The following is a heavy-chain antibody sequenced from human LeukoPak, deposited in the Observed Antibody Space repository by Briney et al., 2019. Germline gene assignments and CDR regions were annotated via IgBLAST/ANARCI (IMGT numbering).Heavy chain of an antibody. V-gene: IGHV1-18*01. CDR3: ARGAPVDGYNFFDY. D-gene: IGHD5-24*01. CDR2: ISAYNGNT. Sequence: ASVKVSCKASGYTFTSYGISRVRQAPGQGLEWMGWISAYNGNTNYAQKLQGRVTMTTDTSTSTAYMELRSLRSDDTAVYYCARGAPVDGYNFFDYWGQGTLVTVSS. J-gene: IGHJ4*02. CDR1: GYTFTSYG.